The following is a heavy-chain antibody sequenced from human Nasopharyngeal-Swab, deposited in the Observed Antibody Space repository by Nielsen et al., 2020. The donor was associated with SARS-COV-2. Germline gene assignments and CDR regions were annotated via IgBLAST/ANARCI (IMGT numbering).Heavy chain of an antibody. V-gene: IGHV1-24*01. CDR3: ATGAAAGTQNWFDP. Sequence: ASVTVSCKVSGYTLTELSMHWVRQAPGKGLEWMGGFDPEDGETIYAQKFQGRVTMTEDTSTDTAYMELSSLRSEDTAVYYCATGAAAGTQNWFDPWGQGTLVTVSS. CDR1: GYTLTELS. J-gene: IGHJ5*02. D-gene: IGHD6-13*01. CDR2: FDPEDGET.